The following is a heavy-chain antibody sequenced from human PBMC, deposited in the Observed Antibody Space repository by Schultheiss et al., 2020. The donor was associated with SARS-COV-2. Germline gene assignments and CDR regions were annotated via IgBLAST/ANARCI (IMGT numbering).Heavy chain of an antibody. CDR2: INPNSGGT. J-gene: IGHJ6*02. Sequence: ASVKVSCKASGGTFSSYAISWVRQAPGQGLEWMGRINPNSGGTNYAQKFQGRVTMTRDTSISTAYMELSRLRSDDTAVYYCASAGGLTPWDYGMDVWGQGTTVTVSS. V-gene: IGHV1-2*06. CDR3: ASAGGLTPWDYGMDV. CDR1: GGTFSSYA. D-gene: IGHD1-14*01.